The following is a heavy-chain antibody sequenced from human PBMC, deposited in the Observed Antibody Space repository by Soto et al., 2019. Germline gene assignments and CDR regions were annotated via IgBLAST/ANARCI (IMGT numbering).Heavy chain of an antibody. CDR2: INPNSGGT. Sequence: ASVKVSCKASGYTFTGYYMHWVRQAPGQGLEWMGWINPNSGGTNYAQKFQGWVTMTRDTSISTAYMELSRLRSDDTAVYYCARGLVATIFHYYYGMDVRGQGTTVTVSS. CDR1: GYTFTGYY. D-gene: IGHD5-12*01. J-gene: IGHJ6*02. CDR3: ARGLVATIFHYYYGMDV. V-gene: IGHV1-2*04.